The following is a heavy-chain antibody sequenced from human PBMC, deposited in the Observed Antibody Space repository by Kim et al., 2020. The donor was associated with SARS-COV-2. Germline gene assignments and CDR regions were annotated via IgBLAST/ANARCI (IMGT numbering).Heavy chain of an antibody. CDR3: ARVRLAWGWFDP. CDR1: GFTFSSYE. CDR2: ISSSGSTI. Sequence: GGSLRLSCAASGFTFSSYEMNWVRQAPGKGLEWVSYISSSGSTIYYADSVKGRFTISRDNAKNSLYLQMNSQRAEDTAVYYCARVRLAWGWFDPWGQGTLVTVSS. V-gene: IGHV3-48*03. D-gene: IGHD7-27*01. J-gene: IGHJ5*02.